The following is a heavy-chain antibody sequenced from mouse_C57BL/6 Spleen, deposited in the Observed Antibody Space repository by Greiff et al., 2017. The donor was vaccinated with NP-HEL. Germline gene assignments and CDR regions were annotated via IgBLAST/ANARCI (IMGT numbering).Heavy chain of an antibody. V-gene: IGHV5-6*01. J-gene: IGHJ1*03. CDR2: ISSGGSYT. CDR3: ARQGDDYDGNWYFDV. CDR1: GFTFSSYG. Sequence: EVKLMESGGDLVKPGGSLKLSCAASGFTFSSYGMSWVRQTPDKRLEWVATISSGGSYTYFPDSVKGRFTISRDNAKNTLYLQMSSLKSEDTAMYYGARQGDDYDGNWYFDVWGTGTTVTVSS. D-gene: IGHD2-4*01.